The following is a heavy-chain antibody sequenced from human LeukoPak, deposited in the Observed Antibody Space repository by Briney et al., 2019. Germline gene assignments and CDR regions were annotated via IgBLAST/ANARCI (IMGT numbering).Heavy chain of an antibody. D-gene: IGHD4-17*01. CDR2: IKQDGSEK. CDR1: GFTLSSYW. CDR3: ARTYGDYVDYYCGMDV. Sequence: GGSLRLSCAAPGFTLSSYWMSWVRQAQGKGGEGVAKIKQDGSEKYYVDSVKGRFTISRDNAKNSLYLQMNSLRAEDTAVYYCARTYGDYVDYYCGMDVWGQGTTVTVSS. J-gene: IGHJ6*02. V-gene: IGHV3-7*01.